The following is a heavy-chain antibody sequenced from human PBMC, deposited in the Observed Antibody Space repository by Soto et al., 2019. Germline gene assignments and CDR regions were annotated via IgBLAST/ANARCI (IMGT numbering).Heavy chain of an antibody. CDR3: GKGDTIFGVVDD. Sequence: SGGSLRLSCAGSGFTFSDYFITWIRQAPGKGLEWISYINNDATYRKYADSVKGRFTVSRDNAKNSVFLQVNSLRPEDTALYYCGKGDTIFGVVDDWGPGTLVTVSS. J-gene: IGHJ4*02. CDR1: GFTFSDYF. D-gene: IGHD3-3*01. CDR2: INNDATYR. V-gene: IGHV3-11*06.